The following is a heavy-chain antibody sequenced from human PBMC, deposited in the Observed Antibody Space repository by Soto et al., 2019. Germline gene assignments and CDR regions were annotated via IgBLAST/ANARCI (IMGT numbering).Heavy chain of an antibody. Sequence: EVQLLESGGGLVQPGGSLRLSCAASGFTFSSYAMSWVRQAPGRGLEWVSAISGSGGSTYYADSVKGRFTISRDNSKNTLYLQMNSLRAEDTAVYYCAKDQYRGRYFDYWGQGTLVTVSS. CDR2: ISGSGGST. V-gene: IGHV3-23*01. CDR3: AKDQYRGRYFDY. D-gene: IGHD2-2*01. CDR1: GFTFSSYA. J-gene: IGHJ4*02.